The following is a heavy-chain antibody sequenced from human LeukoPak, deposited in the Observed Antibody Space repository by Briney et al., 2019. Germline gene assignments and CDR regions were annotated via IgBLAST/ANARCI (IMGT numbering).Heavy chain of an antibody. V-gene: IGHV3-30*04. J-gene: IGHJ4*02. CDR2: ISYDGSNK. Sequence: PGGSQRLSYAASGFTFSSYAMHWVRQAPGKGLEWVAVISYDGSNKYYADSVKGRFTISRDNSKNTLYLQMNSLRAEDTAVYYCARDREQQHIDYWGQGTLVTVSS. CDR3: ARDREQQHIDY. CDR1: GFTFSSYA. D-gene: IGHD6-13*01.